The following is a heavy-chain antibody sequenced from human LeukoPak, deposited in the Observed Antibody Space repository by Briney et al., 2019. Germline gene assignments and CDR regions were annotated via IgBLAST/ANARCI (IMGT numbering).Heavy chain of an antibody. J-gene: IGHJ4*02. CDR1: GGSISSGNCS. V-gene: IGHV4-39*01. D-gene: IGHD2-2*01. CDR3: ARLVVPAAMIDY. Sequence: SETLSLTCSVSGGSISSGNCSWGWIRQPPGKGLEWIGNIYYSGNTYYNSSLKSRVTIFVDMSKNQLSLKLTSVTAADTAVYYCARLVVPAAMIDYWGQGALVTVSS. CDR2: IYYSGNT.